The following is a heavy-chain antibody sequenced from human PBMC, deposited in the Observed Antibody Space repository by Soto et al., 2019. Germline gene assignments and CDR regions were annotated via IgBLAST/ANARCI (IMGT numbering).Heavy chain of an antibody. Sequence: SETLSLTCTVSGGSISSGGYYWSWIRQHPGKGLEWIGYIYYSGSTYYNPSLKSRVTISVDTSKNQFSLKLSSVTAADTAVYYCARADRGYSYGCDYWGQGTLVTVSS. CDR1: GGSISSGGYY. V-gene: IGHV4-31*03. J-gene: IGHJ4*02. D-gene: IGHD5-18*01. CDR3: ARADRGYSYGCDY. CDR2: IYYSGST.